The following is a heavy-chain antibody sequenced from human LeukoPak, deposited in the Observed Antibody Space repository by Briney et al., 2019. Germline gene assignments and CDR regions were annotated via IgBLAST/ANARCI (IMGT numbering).Heavy chain of an antibody. Sequence: GASVKVSCKVSGYTLTELSMHWVRQAPGKGLEWMGGFDPEDGETIYAQKFQGRVTMTEDTSTDTAYMELSSLRSEDTAVYYCATAQGIAAAGGAVYFDCWGQGALVTVSS. CDR1: GYTLTELS. J-gene: IGHJ4*02. CDR3: ATAQGIAAAGGAVYFDC. V-gene: IGHV1-24*01. D-gene: IGHD6-13*01. CDR2: FDPEDGET.